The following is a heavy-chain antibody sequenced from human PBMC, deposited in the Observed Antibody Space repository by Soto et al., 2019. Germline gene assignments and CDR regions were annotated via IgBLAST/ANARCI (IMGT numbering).Heavy chain of an antibody. D-gene: IGHD2-21*01. J-gene: IGHJ4*02. CDR2: IFHTGSA. CDR1: GGSITSNW. V-gene: IGHV4-4*02. CDR3: GRHIAVSGTRGFDH. Sequence: QVQLQESGPGLMKPSGTLSLTCAVSGGSITSNWWSWVRQPPGKGLEWIAEIFHTGSANYNPSLMGRLTISKDQARNHLSLNLNSVAAADPAVYYCGRHIAVSGTRGFDHWGQGTLVTVSS.